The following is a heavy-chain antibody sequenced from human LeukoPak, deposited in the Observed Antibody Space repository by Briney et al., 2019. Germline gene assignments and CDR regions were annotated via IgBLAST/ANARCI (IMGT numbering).Heavy chain of an antibody. J-gene: IGHJ4*02. CDR1: GYSFTNYW. V-gene: IGHV5-51*01. CDR2: INPSDSDT. D-gene: IGHD1-1*01. Sequence: GESLEIYCQGSGYSFTNYWIAWVRQMPGRGLEWMVIINPSDSDTRYSPSFQGQVTISADKSISTAYLQWSSLKASDSAMYYCARPWSFDYWGRGTLDTVSS. CDR3: ARPWSFDY.